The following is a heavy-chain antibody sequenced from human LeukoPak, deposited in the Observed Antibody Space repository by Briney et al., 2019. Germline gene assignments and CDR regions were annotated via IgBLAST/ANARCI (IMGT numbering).Heavy chain of an antibody. CDR1: GFTVSSNS. CDR2: SYSAGST. CDR3: AKAKLLWFGELYYFDY. J-gene: IGHJ4*02. Sequence: PGGSLRLSCTVSGFTVSSNSMSWVRQAPGKGLECVSFSYSAGSTHYSDSVKGRFTISIDNSKNTLYLQMNGLRAEDTAVYYCAKAKLLWFGELYYFDYWGQGTLVTVSS. V-gene: IGHV3-53*01. D-gene: IGHD3-10*01.